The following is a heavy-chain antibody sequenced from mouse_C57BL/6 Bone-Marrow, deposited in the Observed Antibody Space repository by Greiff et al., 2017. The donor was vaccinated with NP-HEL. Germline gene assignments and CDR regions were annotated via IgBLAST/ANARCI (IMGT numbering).Heavy chain of an antibody. J-gene: IGHJ2*01. CDR2: ISSGGSYT. CDR1: GFTFSSYG. Sequence: EVQLVESGGDLVKPGGSLKLSCAASGFTFSSYGMSWVRQTPDKRLGWVATISSGGSYTYYPDSVKGRFTISRDNAKNTLYLQMSSLKSEDTAMYYCARRSPFDYWGQGTTLTVSS. CDR3: ARRSPFDY. V-gene: IGHV5-6*01.